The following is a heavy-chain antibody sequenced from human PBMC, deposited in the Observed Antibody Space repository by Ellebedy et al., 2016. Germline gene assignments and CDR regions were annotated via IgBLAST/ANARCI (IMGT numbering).Heavy chain of an antibody. CDR2: TPPTGNT. J-gene: IGHJ5*02. Sequence: GESLKISCSASGFTVSNSFMSWVRQAPGKGLEWVSMTPPTGNTYYADSVKGRFIISRDSSKNILYLHMNSLTAEDTALYFCTPSTHSYAWGSWGQGTLVTVSS. CDR3: TPSTHSYAWGS. D-gene: IGHD5-18*01. CDR1: GFTVSNSF. V-gene: IGHV3-53*01.